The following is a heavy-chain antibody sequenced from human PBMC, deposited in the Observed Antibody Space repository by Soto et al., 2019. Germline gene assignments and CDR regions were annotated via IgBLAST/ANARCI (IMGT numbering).Heavy chain of an antibody. D-gene: IGHD6-13*01. Sequence: GESLKISCAASGFTFSSYAMSWVRQAPGKGLEWVSAISGSGGSTYYADSVKGRFTISRDNSKNTLYLQMNSLRAEDTAVYYCAKKMYSSSYNDYWGQGTLVTVSS. V-gene: IGHV3-23*01. CDR2: ISGSGGST. CDR1: GFTFSSYA. J-gene: IGHJ4*02. CDR3: AKKMYSSSYNDY.